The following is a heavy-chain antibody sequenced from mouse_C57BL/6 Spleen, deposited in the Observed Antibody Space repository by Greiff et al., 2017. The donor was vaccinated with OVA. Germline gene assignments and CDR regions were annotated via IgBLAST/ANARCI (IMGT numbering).Heavy chain of an antibody. D-gene: IGHD1-1*01. CDR3: AVYYGSRPYFDV. J-gene: IGHJ1*03. Sequence: QVQLQQSGAELVMPGASVKLSCKASGYTFTSYWMHWVKQRPGQGLEWIGEIDPSDSYTNYNQKFKGKSTLTVDKSSSTAYMQLSSLTSEDSAVYYCAVYYGSRPYFDVWGTGTTVTVSS. CDR2: IDPSDSYT. CDR1: GYTFTSYW. V-gene: IGHV1-69*01.